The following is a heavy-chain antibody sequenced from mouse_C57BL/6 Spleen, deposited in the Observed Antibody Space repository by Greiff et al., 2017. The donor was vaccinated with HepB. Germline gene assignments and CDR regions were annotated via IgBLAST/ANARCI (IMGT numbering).Heavy chain of an antibody. CDR1: GYTFTSYW. Sequence: VQLQQPGAELVRPGSSVKLSCKASGYTFTSYWMHWVKQRPIQGLEWIGNIDPSDSETHYNQKFKDKATLTVDKSSSTAYMQLSSLTSEDSAVYYCARAGYGSSYYFDYWGQGTTLTVSS. J-gene: IGHJ2*01. V-gene: IGHV1-52*01. CDR3: ARAGYGSSYYFDY. D-gene: IGHD1-1*01. CDR2: IDPSDSET.